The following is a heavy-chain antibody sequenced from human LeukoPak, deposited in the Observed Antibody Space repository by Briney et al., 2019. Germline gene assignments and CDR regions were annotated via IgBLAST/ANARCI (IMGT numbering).Heavy chain of an antibody. D-gene: IGHD5-18*01. CDR3: ASSLYSYGSYYFDY. Sequence: SETLSLTCTVSGGSISSYYWSWIRQAPGTGLEWIGYIYYSGSTNYNPSLNSRVTISVDTSKNQFSLKLSSVTAADTAVYYCASSLYSYGSYYFDYWGQGTLVTVSS. CDR1: GGSISSYY. V-gene: IGHV4-59*01. CDR2: IYYSGST. J-gene: IGHJ4*02.